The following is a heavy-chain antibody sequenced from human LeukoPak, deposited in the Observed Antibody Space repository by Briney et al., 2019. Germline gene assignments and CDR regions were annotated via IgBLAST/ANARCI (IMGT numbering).Heavy chain of an antibody. D-gene: IGHD3-10*01. J-gene: IGHJ6*03. CDR1: GFTVTRNY. CDR2: TYSGGRT. Sequence: PGGSLRLSCAASGFTVTRNYMTWVRQAPGKGLEWVSVTYSGGRTYYEDSVKGRFTISRDNPKNTLYLQMNSLRAEDTAVYYCARVYYGSGSLHYYYYYMDVWGKGTTVTISS. CDR3: ARVYYGSGSLHYYYYYMDV. V-gene: IGHV3-53*01.